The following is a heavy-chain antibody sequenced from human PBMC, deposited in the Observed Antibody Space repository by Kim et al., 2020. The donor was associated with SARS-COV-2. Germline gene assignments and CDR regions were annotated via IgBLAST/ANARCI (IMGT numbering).Heavy chain of an antibody. CDR2: LDGGGDTT. CDR3: AKGSLMMALFPLDF. CDR1: GFTFKKYA. D-gene: IGHD3-10*01. J-gene: IGHJ4*02. Sequence: GGSLRLSCLASGFTFKKYAMTWVRQAPGKGLEWISTLDGGGDTTYYADSVRGRFTISRDTSQNTLFLQMDSLRADDTATYYCAKGSLMMALFPLDFWGQGILVTVSS. V-gene: IGHV3-23*01.